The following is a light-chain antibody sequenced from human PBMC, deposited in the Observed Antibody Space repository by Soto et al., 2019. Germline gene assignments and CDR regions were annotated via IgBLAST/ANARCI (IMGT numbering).Light chain of an antibody. J-gene: IGKJ4*01. Sequence: DIQLTQSPSSVSASVGDTVTLTCRADQTFSSLLAWYQHKPGKAPKLLIYAASTLQNGVPSRFSGSGSGTVFTLTITSLQPEDSATYYCQQTNRFSLNFGGGTNVEIK. CDR2: AAS. CDR1: QTFSSL. CDR3: QQTNRFSLN. V-gene: IGKV1D-12*01.